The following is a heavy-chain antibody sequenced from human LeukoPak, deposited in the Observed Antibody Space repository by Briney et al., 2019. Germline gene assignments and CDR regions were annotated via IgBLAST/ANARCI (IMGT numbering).Heavy chain of an antibody. Sequence: GGSLRLSCAASGFTFSSYAMSWVRQAPGKGLEWVSAISGSGGSTYYADSVKGRFTISRDNSKNTLYLQMNSLRAEDTAVYYCAKVEYYYDSSGYYFDYWGQGTLVTVSS. CDR2: ISGSGGST. J-gene: IGHJ4*02. V-gene: IGHV3-23*01. CDR1: GFTFSSYA. CDR3: AKVEYYYDSSGYYFDY. D-gene: IGHD3-22*01.